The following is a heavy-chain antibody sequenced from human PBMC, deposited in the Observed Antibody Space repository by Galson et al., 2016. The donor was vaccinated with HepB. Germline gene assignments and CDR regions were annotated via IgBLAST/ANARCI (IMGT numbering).Heavy chain of an antibody. J-gene: IGHJ4*02. CDR3: ARDQGGPSDH. Sequence: ETLSLTCTVSGDSISTYYWSWIRQPPGKGLEWIGYIYYSGSANYNPSLKRRVSFSMDTSKNQFSLKLSSVMPADTAIYYCARDQGGPSDHWGQGTLVTVSS. D-gene: IGHD2-15*01. CDR2: IYYSGSA. CDR1: GDSISTYY. V-gene: IGHV4-59*01.